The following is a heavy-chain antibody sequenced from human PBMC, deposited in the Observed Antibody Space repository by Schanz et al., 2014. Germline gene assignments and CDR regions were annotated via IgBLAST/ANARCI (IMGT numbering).Heavy chain of an antibody. CDR2: IKQDGSEK. J-gene: IGHJ4*02. D-gene: IGHD1-7*01. Sequence: EMQVVESGGGSVQPGGSLRVSCAASGFTFSNYWMSWVRQAPGKGLEWVANIKQDGSEKFYVDSVKGRFTISRDNAKNALYLQMYSLRAEDTAVYYCAKGRMTATNFFDSWGQGTLVTVSS. CDR3: AKGRMTATNFFDS. V-gene: IGHV3-7*01. CDR1: GFTFSNYW.